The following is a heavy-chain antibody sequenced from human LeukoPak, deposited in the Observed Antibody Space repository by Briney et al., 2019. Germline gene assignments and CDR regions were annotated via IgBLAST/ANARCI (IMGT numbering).Heavy chain of an antibody. V-gene: IGHV1-69*13. CDR2: FIPIFGTA. D-gene: IGHD1-20*01. CDR1: LGTLSSYA. Sequence: SVQVSCKASLGTLSSYAICGVGQAPGKGREWMGGFIPIFGTANYAQKFQGRVTITADESTSTAYMELSSLRSEDTAVYYCARETPSITGTTGAFDYWGQGTLVTVSS. J-gene: IGHJ4*02. CDR3: ARETPSITGTTGAFDY.